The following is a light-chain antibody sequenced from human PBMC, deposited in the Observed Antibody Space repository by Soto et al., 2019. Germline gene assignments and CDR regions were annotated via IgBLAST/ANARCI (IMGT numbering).Light chain of an antibody. Sequence: QSALTQPPSVSAAPGHKVTISCSGTASNIGNDYVSWYQQLPGEAPQLFIYDNNRRPSGIPDRFSGSRSDTSATLGITGLQTGDEADYYCGAWDSSLNVYVFGTGTKVTVL. J-gene: IGLJ1*01. V-gene: IGLV1-51*01. CDR1: ASNIGNDY. CDR3: GAWDSSLNVYV. CDR2: DNN.